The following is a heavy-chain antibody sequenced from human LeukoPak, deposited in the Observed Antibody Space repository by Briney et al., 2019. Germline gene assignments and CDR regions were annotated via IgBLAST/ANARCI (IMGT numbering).Heavy chain of an antibody. CDR3: AKVGATTTFDY. Sequence: GGSLRLSCAASGFTFSSYSMNWVRQAPGKGLEWVAVISYDGSDKYYADSVKGRFTISGDNSKNTLFLQLNSLRAEDTAVYYCAKVGATTTFDYWGQGTLVTVSS. CDR2: ISYDGSDK. D-gene: IGHD1-26*01. CDR1: GFTFSSYS. V-gene: IGHV3-30*18. J-gene: IGHJ4*02.